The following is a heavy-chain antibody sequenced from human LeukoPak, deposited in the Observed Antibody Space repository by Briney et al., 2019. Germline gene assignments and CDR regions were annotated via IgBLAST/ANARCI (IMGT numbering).Heavy chain of an antibody. CDR1: GFTSSSYW. J-gene: IGHJ4*02. CDR2: IKQDGSEK. CDR3: ARAPYCIGGSCRFDY. Sequence: GGSLRLSCAVSGFTSSSYWMSWVRQAPGKGLEWVANIKQDGSEKYYVDSVKGRFTIARDNAKNSLYLQMNSLRAEDTAVYYCARAPYCIGGSCRFDYWGQGTLVTVSS. D-gene: IGHD2-15*01. V-gene: IGHV3-7*03.